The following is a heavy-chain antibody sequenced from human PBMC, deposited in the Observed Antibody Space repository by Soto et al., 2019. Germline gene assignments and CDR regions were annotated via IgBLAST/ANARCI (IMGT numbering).Heavy chain of an antibody. CDR2: INQDGREK. D-gene: IGHD5-12*01. CDR3: AGDREMATITGTFDI. Sequence: EVQLVESGGGLVQPGGSLRLSCAASGFPFTNYWMTWVRQAPGNGLEWVANINQDGREKYYVDSVKGRFTTSRDNAKNSLYLQTTRLRAEDTAVYYCAGDREMATITGTFDIWGQGTMVTVSS. J-gene: IGHJ3*02. CDR1: GFPFTNYW. V-gene: IGHV3-7*03.